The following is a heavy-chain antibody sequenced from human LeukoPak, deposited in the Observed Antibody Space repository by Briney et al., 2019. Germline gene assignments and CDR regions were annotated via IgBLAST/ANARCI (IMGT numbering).Heavy chain of an antibody. V-gene: IGHV4-59*01. Sequence: PSETLSLTCTVSGGSISSYYWTWIRQPPGKGLEWIGYIYYSGSTNYNPSLKSRVTMSIDTSKNQFSLKLSSVTAADTAVYYCVSTCGYSYASCGWGQGTLVSVFS. CDR2: IYYSGST. CDR3: VSTCGYSYASCG. J-gene: IGHJ4*02. CDR1: GGSISSYY. D-gene: IGHD5-18*01.